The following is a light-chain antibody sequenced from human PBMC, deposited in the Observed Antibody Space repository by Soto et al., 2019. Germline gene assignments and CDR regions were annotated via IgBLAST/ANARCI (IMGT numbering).Light chain of an antibody. J-gene: IGLJ1*01. V-gene: IGLV2-14*01. CDR3: SSYAGSSNV. CDR2: EVS. CDR1: SSDVGGSNH. Sequence: QSALTQPASVSGSPGQSITISCTGTSSDVGGSNHVAWYQQHPGKVPKLIIYEVSHRPSGISNRFSGSKSGNMASLTISGLQAEDEADYYCSSYAGSSNVFGTGTKLTVL.